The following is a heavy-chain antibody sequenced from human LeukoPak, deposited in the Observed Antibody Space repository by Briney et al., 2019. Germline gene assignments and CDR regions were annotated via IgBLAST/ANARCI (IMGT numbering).Heavy chain of an antibody. J-gene: IGHJ5*02. CDR3: ARRERSSRDLFDP. CDR1: EFSFTNSW. V-gene: IGHV5-51*01. D-gene: IGHD2-15*01. CDR2: IYPGDSDT. Sequence: GESLKISCYALEFSFTNSWIAWGLQMPGKGLEWMGIIYPGDSDTRYSPSFQGQVTISAEKSINTAYLQWSSLKASDTAMYYCARRERSSRDLFDPWGQGTLVTVSS.